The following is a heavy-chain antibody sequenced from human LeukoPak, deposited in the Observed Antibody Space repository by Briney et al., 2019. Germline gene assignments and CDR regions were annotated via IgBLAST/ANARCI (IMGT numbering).Heavy chain of an antibody. J-gene: IGHJ4*02. Sequence: GGSLRLSCAASGFTFSSYAMHWVRQAPGKGLEWVAVISYDGSNKYYADSVKGRFTISRDNAKNSLYLQMNSLRAEDTAVYYCARERDSSGWYPYWGQGTLVTVSS. CDR2: ISYDGSNK. D-gene: IGHD6-19*01. CDR3: ARERDSSGWYPY. CDR1: GFTFSSYA. V-gene: IGHV3-30-3*01.